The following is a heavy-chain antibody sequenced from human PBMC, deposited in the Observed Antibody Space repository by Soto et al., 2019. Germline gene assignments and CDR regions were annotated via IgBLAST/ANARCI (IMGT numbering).Heavy chain of an antibody. CDR3: ERGYDFWSGPPDNYYYYGMDV. J-gene: IGHJ6*01. CDR2: IIPIFGTA. CDR1: RGTFSSYA. D-gene: IGHD3-3*01. Sequence: QVQLVQSGAEVKKPGSSVKVSCKASRGTFSSYAISWVRQAPGQGLEWMGGIIPIFGTANYAQKFQGRVTITADESTSTAYMDLSSLRSEDTALYYCERGYDFWSGPPDNYYYYGMDVW. V-gene: IGHV1-69*12.